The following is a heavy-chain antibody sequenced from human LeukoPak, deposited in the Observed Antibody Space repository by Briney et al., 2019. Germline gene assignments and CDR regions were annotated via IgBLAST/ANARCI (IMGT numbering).Heavy chain of an antibody. J-gene: IGHJ3*02. D-gene: IGHD3-22*01. CDR1: GFTFSSYA. V-gene: IGHV3-7*01. CDR2: IKQDGSEK. Sequence: PGGSLRLSCAASGFTFSSYAMSWVRQAPGKGLEWVANIKQDGSEKYYVDSVKGRFTISRDNAKNSLYLQMNSLRAEDTAVYYCARDLTMIVVGPPIGNAFDIWGQGTMVTLSS. CDR3: ARDLTMIVVGPPIGNAFDI.